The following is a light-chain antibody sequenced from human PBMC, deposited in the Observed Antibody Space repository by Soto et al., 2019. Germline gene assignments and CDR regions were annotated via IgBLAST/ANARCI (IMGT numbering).Light chain of an antibody. CDR1: QTVSSSY. Sequence: EIVLTQSPGTLSLSPGERATLSCRASQTVSSSYLAWYQQKPGQAPRLLIYGASSRATGIPDRFSGSGSGTDFTLTSSRLEPEDFAVYYCQQSGSSPAWTVGQGTAVEIK. CDR3: QQSGSSPAWT. J-gene: IGKJ1*01. CDR2: GAS. V-gene: IGKV3-20*01.